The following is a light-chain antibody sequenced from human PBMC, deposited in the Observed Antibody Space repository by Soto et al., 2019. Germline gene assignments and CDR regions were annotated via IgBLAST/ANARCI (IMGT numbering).Light chain of an antibody. V-gene: IGLV2-14*03. Sequence: QSALTQPASVSGSPGQSITISCTGTSSDIGANNFVSWYQQHPGKAPKLMLYDVNIRPSGVSNRFSGSKSGNTASLTISGFQAEDEADDYCTSWTTSTTMIFGGGTKVTVL. CDR3: TSWTTSTTMI. J-gene: IGLJ2*01. CDR2: DVN. CDR1: SSDIGANNF.